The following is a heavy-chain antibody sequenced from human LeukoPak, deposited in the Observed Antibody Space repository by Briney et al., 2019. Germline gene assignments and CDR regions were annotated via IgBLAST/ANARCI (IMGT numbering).Heavy chain of an antibody. CDR2: INHSGST. D-gene: IGHD3-10*01. Sequence: PSETLSLTCAVYGGSFSGCYWSWIRQPPRKGLELIGEINHSGSTNYNPSLKSRVTISVDTSKNQFSLNLSSVTAADTAVYYCAGTHYYYGSGSYKRSFDYWGQGTLVTVSS. J-gene: IGHJ4*02. V-gene: IGHV4-34*01. CDR1: GGSFSGCY. CDR3: AGTHYYYGSGSYKRSFDY.